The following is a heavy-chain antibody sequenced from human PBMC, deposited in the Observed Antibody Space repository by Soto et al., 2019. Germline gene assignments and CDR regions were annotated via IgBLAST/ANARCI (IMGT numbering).Heavy chain of an antibody. J-gene: IGHJ6*03. V-gene: IGHV3-13*01. Sequence: PGGSLRLSCXASGFTFSSYDMHWVRQATGKGLEWVSAIGTAGDTYYPGSVKGRFTISRENAKNSLYLQMNSLRAGDTALYYCARGWLATGGSLSYMDVWGKGTTVTAP. CDR1: GFTFSSYD. D-gene: IGHD6-13*01. CDR3: ARGWLATGGSLSYMDV. CDR2: IGTAGDT.